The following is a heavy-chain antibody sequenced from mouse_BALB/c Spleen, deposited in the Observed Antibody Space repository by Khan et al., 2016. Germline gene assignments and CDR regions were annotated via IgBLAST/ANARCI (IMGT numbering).Heavy chain of an antibody. CDR1: GFAFSSYG. CDR2: IYPGDGDT. CDR3: ARRTPFAN. V-gene: IGHV1-80*01. Sequence: VQLQEAGAELVRPGSSVKISCKASGFAFSSYGMNWVKQRPGQGLEWMGQIYPGDGDTNYNGKFKGKATLTADKSSSTAYMQLSSLTSEDSAFYFCARRTPFANWGQGTLVTVSA. J-gene: IGHJ3*01.